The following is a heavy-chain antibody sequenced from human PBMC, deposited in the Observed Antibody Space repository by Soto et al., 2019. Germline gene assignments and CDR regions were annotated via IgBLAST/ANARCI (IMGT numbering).Heavy chain of an antibody. V-gene: IGHV4-59*11. D-gene: IGHD2-2*01. CDR2: MYYSGST. J-gene: IGHJ4*02. CDR1: GGSISGHY. Sequence: ETLSLTCTVSGGSISGHYWTWIRQPPGKALEWIGHMYYSGSTNYNPSLKSRVAMSVDTAKNQFSLNLNSVADADTAVYYCARWTYCGSTSCYGYRNWGQGTLVTVSS. CDR3: ARWTYCGSTSCYGYRN.